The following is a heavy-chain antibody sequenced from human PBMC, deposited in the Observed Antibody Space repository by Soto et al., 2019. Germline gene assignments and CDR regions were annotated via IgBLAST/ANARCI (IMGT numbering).Heavy chain of an antibody. V-gene: IGHV3-23*01. CDR3: AKAGSSWYANWFDP. J-gene: IGHJ5*02. CDR1: GFTFSSYA. Sequence: GGSLRLSCAASGFTFSSYAMSWVRQAPGKGLEWVSAISGSGGSTYYADSVKGRFTISRDNSKNTLYLQMNSLRAEDTTVYYCAKAGSSWYANWFDPWGQGTLVTVSS. D-gene: IGHD6-13*01. CDR2: ISGSGGST.